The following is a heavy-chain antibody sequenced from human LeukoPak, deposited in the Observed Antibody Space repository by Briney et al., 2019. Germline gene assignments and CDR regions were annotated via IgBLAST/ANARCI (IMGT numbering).Heavy chain of an antibody. CDR3: ARDGGQAGFGAFDI. CDR1: GGSISSGGYY. V-gene: IGHV4-31*03. J-gene: IGHJ3*02. D-gene: IGHD3-16*01. Sequence: SQTLSLTCTVSGGSISSGGYYWSWIRQHPGKGLEWIGYIYYSGSTYYNPSLKSRVTISVDTSKNQFSLKLSSVTAADTAVYYCARDGGQAGFGAFDIRGQGTMVTVSS. CDR2: IYYSGST.